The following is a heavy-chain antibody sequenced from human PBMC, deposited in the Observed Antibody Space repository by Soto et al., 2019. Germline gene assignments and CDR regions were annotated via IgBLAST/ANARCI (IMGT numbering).Heavy chain of an antibody. CDR3: AKDIKFWSYSSSWSTGIDY. J-gene: IGHJ4*02. Sequence: GGSLRLSCAASGFTFDDYAMHWVRQAPGKGLEWVSGISWNSGSIGYADSVKGRFTISRDNAKNSLYLQMNSLRAEDTALYYCAKDIKFWSYSSSWSTGIDYWGQGTLVTVSS. CDR2: ISWNSGSI. CDR1: GFTFDDYA. D-gene: IGHD6-13*01. V-gene: IGHV3-9*01.